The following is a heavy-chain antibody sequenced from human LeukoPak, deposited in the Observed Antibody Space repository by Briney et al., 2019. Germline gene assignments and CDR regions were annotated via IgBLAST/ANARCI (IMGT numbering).Heavy chain of an antibody. Sequence: SETLSPTCTVSGGSISSSSYYWGWIRQPPGKGLEWIGSIYYSGSTYYNPSLKSRVTISVDTSKNQFSLKLSSVTAADTAVYYCARERLNVLLWFGENDAFDIWGQGTMVTVSS. J-gene: IGHJ3*02. V-gene: IGHV4-39*02. CDR3: ARERLNVLLWFGENDAFDI. D-gene: IGHD3-10*01. CDR1: GGSISSSSYY. CDR2: IYYSGST.